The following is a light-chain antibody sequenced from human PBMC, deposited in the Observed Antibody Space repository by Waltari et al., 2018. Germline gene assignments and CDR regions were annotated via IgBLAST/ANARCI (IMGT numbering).Light chain of an antibody. CDR2: GVS. V-gene: IGLV2-14*01. CDR3: SSYTNIITYV. CDR1: SSDVANYNF. J-gene: IGLJ1*01. Sequence: QSALTQPASVSGAPGQSITISCTGTSSDVANYNFVSWYQQHPGKAPTLMIYGVSKRPSGVSDRFSGSKSGNTASLTISGLQAEDEADYYCSSYTNIITYVFGTGTKVTVL.